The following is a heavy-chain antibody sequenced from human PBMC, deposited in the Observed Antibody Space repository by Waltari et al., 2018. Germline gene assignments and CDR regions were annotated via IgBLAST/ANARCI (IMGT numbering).Heavy chain of an antibody. Sequence: QVQLHESGPGLVKPSETLSLTCTVSGGSIITYYWTWIRQPPGTGLEWIGYIYNNGRTDYNSSLKSRVTISADTSKIQFSLKLNSVTAADTAVYYCARGYNSGSLDSWGQGTLVTVSS. CDR2: IYNNGRT. CDR1: GGSIITYY. V-gene: IGHV4-59*01. CDR3: ARGYNSGSLDS. D-gene: IGHD6-19*01. J-gene: IGHJ4*02.